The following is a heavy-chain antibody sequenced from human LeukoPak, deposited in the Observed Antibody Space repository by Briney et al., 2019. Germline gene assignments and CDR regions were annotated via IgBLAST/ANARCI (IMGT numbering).Heavy chain of an antibody. CDR2: IKSKSDGGTT. D-gene: IGHD3-10*01. CDR3: TTNYYGSGSPADFDY. CDR1: GFTFSNAW. Sequence: AGGSLRLSCAASGFTFSNAWMNWVRQAPGKGLEWVGRIKSKSDGGTTDYAAPVKGSFTISRDDSKNTLYLQMNSLKTEDTAVYYCTTNYYGSGSPADFDYWGQGTLVTVSS. J-gene: IGHJ4*02. V-gene: IGHV3-15*01.